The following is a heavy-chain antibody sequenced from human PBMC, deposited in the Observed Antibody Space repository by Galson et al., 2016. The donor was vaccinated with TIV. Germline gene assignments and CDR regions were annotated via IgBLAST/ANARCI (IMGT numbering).Heavy chain of an antibody. V-gene: IGHV1-46*01. Sequence: SVKVSCKASGYIFTTYYIHWVRQAPGQGLEWMGMLNPSGVTTSYAEKFQDRVTMSMDTSTSTFCMELSSLTSEDTAIYYCSREKYSGFGFWGQGTLVTVSS. CDR2: LNPSGVTT. J-gene: IGHJ4*02. CDR1: GYIFTTYY. CDR3: SREKYSGFGF. D-gene: IGHD5-12*01.